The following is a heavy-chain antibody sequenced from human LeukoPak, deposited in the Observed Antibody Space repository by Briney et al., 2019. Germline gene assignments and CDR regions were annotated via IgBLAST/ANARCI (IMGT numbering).Heavy chain of an antibody. V-gene: IGHV3-23*01. CDR1: GFTFSSYA. CDR3: AKNIRWELRSCLDY. CDR2: ISGRCGST. Sequence: GGALRLSCAASGFTFSSYAMSCVRQAPGKGLEGVSAISGRCGSTYYADTVKGRVTISIDNAKKTLYVQMNSLRAEDTALYYCAKNIRWELRSCLDYWGQGTLVTVSS. D-gene: IGHD1-26*01. J-gene: IGHJ4*02.